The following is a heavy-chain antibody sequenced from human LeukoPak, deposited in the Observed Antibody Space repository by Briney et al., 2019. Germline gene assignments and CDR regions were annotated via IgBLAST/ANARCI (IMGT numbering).Heavy chain of an antibody. V-gene: IGHV3-23*01. CDR1: GFTFSSYA. J-gene: IGHJ4*02. CDR3: VGWYSLDY. CDR2: ISGSGGST. D-gene: IGHD6-19*01. Sequence: GGSLRLSCAASGFTFSSYAMSWVRQAPGKGLGWVSAISGSGGSTYYADSVKGRFTISRDNSKNTLYLQMNSLRDEDTAVYYCVGWYSLDYWGQGTLVTVSS.